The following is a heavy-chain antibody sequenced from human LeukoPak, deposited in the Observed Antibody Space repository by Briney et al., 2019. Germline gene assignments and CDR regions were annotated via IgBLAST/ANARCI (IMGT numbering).Heavy chain of an antibody. Sequence: PSETLSLTCAVYGGSFSGYYWGWIRQPPGKGLEWIGEINHSGSTNYNPSLKSRVTISVDTSKNQFSLKLSSVTAADTAVYYCARGRGRWLQFSSWSWFDPWGQGTLVTVSS. CDR1: GGSFSGYY. CDR2: INHSGST. V-gene: IGHV4-34*01. D-gene: IGHD5-24*01. CDR3: ARGRGRWLQFSSWSWFDP. J-gene: IGHJ5*02.